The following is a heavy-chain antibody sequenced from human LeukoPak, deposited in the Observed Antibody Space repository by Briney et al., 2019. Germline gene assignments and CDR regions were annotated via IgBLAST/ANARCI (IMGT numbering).Heavy chain of an antibody. CDR2: ISSGSTI. CDR3: ARADDSSSGYFDY. CDR1: GFTFSSYE. J-gene: IGHJ4*02. Sequence: GGSLRLSCAASGFTFSSYEMNWVRRAPGKGLEWVSYISSGSTIYYADSVKGRFTISRDNAKNSLYLQMNSLRAEDTAVYYCARADDSSSGYFDYWGQGTLVTVSS. D-gene: IGHD6-6*01. V-gene: IGHV3-48*03.